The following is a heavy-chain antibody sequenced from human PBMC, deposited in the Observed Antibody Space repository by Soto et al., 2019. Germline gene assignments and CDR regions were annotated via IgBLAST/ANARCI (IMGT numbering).Heavy chain of an antibody. Sequence: GESLKISCKGSGYSFTSYWISWVRQMPGKGLEWMGRIDPSDSYTNYSPSFQGHVTISADKSISTAYLQWSSLKASDTAMYYCARLGPIVVVPAAEPEDYYYYYGMDAWGQGTTVTVSS. CDR1: GYSFTSYW. V-gene: IGHV5-10-1*01. CDR2: IDPSDSYT. J-gene: IGHJ6*02. D-gene: IGHD2-2*01. CDR3: ARLGPIVVVPAAEPEDYYYYYGMDA.